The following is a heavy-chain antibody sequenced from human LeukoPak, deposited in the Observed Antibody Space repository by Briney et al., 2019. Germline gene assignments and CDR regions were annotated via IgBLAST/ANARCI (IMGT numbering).Heavy chain of an antibody. D-gene: IGHD3-3*01. CDR2: INPNSGGT. J-gene: IGHJ4*02. CDR3: ARSITIFGVVINKKTAFDY. V-gene: IGHV1-2*02. CDR1: GYTFTSYY. Sequence: ASVKVSCKASGYTFTSYYMHWVRQAPGQGLEWMGWINPNSGGTNYAQKFQGRVTMTRDTSISTAYMELSRLRSDDTAVYYCARSITIFGVVINKKTAFDYWGQGTLVTVSS.